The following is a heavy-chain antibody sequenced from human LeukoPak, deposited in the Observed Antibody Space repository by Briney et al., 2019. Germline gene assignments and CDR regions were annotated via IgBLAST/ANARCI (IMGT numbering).Heavy chain of an antibody. Sequence: PGGSLRLSCAASGFSFSNYGMHWVRQAPGKGLEWVAFVRNDGTNKHYADSVKGRFTISRDNSKNTLYLQMNSLRAEDTAVYFCAKDVGTLISGSFYYYFDYWGQGTLVTVSS. J-gene: IGHJ4*02. CDR2: VRNDGTNK. CDR1: GFSFSNYG. CDR3: AKDVGTLISGSFYYYFDY. D-gene: IGHD3-10*01. V-gene: IGHV3-30*02.